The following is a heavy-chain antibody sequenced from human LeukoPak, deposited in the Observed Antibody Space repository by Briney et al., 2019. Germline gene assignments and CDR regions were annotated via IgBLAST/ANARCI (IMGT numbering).Heavy chain of an antibody. J-gene: IGHJ4*02. CDR2: ISAYNGNT. Sequence: ASAKVSCKASGYTFTSYGISWVRQAPGQGLEWMGWISAYNGNTNYAQKLQGRVTMTTDTSTSTAYMELRSLRSDDTAVYYCARDPEFRSGSYATDYWGQGTLVTVSS. V-gene: IGHV1-18*01. CDR1: GYTFTSYG. D-gene: IGHD1-26*01. CDR3: ARDPEFRSGSYATDY.